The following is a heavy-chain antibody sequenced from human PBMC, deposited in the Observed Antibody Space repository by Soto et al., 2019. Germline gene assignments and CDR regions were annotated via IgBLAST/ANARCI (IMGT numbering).Heavy chain of an antibody. V-gene: IGHV4-30-4*01. D-gene: IGHD1-26*01. CDR3: ARADHEAGSWFDP. CDR2: IYASGRT. CDR1: GGSISTGDYY. J-gene: IGHJ5*02. Sequence: QVPLQESGPGLVKPSQTLSLTCTVSGGSISTGDYYCSWIRQPPGKGLEWIGYIYASGRTYYNPSLKSRVTISVDTSKNPFALKMSSATDADTAVYYGARADHEAGSWFDPWGQGTLVTVSS.